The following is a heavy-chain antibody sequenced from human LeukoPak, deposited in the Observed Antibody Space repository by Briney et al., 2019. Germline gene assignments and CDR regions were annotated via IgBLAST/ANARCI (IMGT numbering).Heavy chain of an antibody. Sequence: GGSLRLSCVASGFPFPTYAMMWVRQAPGKGLEWVSSVRVSDGARFYADSVKGRFTISRDNSKNTLYLQMNSLRAEDTAVYYCAKMVGSGSPYYYYGMDVWGQGTTVTVSS. CDR2: VRVSDGAR. V-gene: IGHV3-23*01. CDR3: AKMVGSGSPYYYYGMDV. J-gene: IGHJ6*02. CDR1: GFPFPTYA. D-gene: IGHD3-10*01.